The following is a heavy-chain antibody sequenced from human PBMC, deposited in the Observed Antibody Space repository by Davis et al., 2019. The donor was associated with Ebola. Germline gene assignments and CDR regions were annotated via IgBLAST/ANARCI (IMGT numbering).Heavy chain of an antibody. D-gene: IGHD3-16*01. J-gene: IGHJ3*02. Sequence: GESLKISCAASGFTFSSYGMHWVRQAPGKGLEWVAVIWYDGSNKYYADSVKGRFTISRDNSKNTLYLQMNSLRAEDTAVYYCAREDFGLMDHDAFDIWGQGTMVTVSS. CDR2: IWYDGSNK. CDR1: GFTFSSYG. V-gene: IGHV3-33*01. CDR3: AREDFGLMDHDAFDI.